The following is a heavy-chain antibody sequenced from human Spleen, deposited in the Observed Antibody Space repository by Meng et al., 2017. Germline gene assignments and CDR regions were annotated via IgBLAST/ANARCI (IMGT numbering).Heavy chain of an antibody. CDR2: INTNTGNP. Sequence: QVQLVQSGSELKEPGASVKVSCKASGYTFTIYTMNWVRQAPGQGLEWMGWINTNTGNPTYAQGFTGRFVFSLDTSVSAAYLQINNLKTEDTAVYYCVRGYNHGSGSYYLLDYWGQGTLVTVSS. CDR1: GYTFTIYT. J-gene: IGHJ4*02. V-gene: IGHV7-4-1*02. CDR3: VRGYNHGSGSYYLLDY. D-gene: IGHD3-10*01.